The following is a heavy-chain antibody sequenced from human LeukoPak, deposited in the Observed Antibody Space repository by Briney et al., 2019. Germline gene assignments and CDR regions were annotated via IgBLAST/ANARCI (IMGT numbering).Heavy chain of an antibody. J-gene: IGHJ4*02. V-gene: IGHV4-59*01. CDR3: ARVQARDGSGSYYSFDY. Sequence: PSETLSLTCTVSGGSISSYYWSWIRQPPGKGLEWIGYIYYSGSTNYNPSLKSRVTISVDTSKNQFSLKLSSVTAADTAVYYCARVQARDGSGSYYSFDYWGQGTLVTVSS. CDR1: GGSISSYY. CDR2: IYYSGST. D-gene: IGHD3-10*01.